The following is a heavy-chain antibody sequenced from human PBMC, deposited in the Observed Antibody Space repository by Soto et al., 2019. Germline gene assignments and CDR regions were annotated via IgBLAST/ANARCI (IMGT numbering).Heavy chain of an antibody. V-gene: IGHV1-69*13. CDR2: IIPIFGTA. J-gene: IGHJ6*02. D-gene: IGHD3-10*01. CDR3: ARLITMVRGVNNPYYYYYGMDV. Sequence: GASVKVSCKASGGTFSSYAISWVRQAPGQGLEWMGGIIPIFGTANYAQKFQSRVTITADESTSTAYMELSSLRSEDTAVYYCARLITMVRGVNNPYYYYYGMDVWGQGTTVTVSS. CDR1: GGTFSSYA.